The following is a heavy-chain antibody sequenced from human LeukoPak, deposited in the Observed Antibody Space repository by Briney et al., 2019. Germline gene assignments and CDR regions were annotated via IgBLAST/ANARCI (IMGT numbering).Heavy chain of an antibody. Sequence: GGSLRLSCAASGFTFSSYGMHWVRQAPGKGLEWVAVISYDGSNKYYADSVKGRFTISRDNSKNTLYLQMNSLRAEDTAVYYCAKGGARDASDIWGQGTMVTVSS. J-gene: IGHJ3*02. CDR2: ISYDGSNK. CDR1: GFTFSSYG. V-gene: IGHV3-30*18. CDR3: AKGGARDASDI.